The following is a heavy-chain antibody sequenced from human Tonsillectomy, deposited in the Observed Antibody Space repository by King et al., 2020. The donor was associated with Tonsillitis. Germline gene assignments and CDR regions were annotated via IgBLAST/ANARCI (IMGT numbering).Heavy chain of an antibody. J-gene: IGHJ3*02. CDR1: DGSFSGYY. CDR3: ARGPRGVLRYFDWLPYAFDI. Sequence: VQLQQWGAGLLKPSETLSLTCAVYDGSFSGYYWSWIRQPPGKGLEWIGEINHSGSTNYNPSLKSRVTISVDTSKNQFSLKLSYVTAADTAVYYWARGPRGVLRYFDWLPYAFDIWGQGTMVTVSS. D-gene: IGHD3-9*01. V-gene: IGHV4-34*01. CDR2: INHSGST.